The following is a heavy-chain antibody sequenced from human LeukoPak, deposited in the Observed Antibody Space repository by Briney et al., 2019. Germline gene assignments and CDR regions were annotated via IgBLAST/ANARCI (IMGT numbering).Heavy chain of an antibody. CDR1: GGSISSGGYS. CDR3: ARDKHLAVAAPWGWFDP. J-gene: IGHJ5*02. CDR2: IYRSGST. V-gene: IGHV4-30-2*01. D-gene: IGHD6-19*01. Sequence: PSQTLSLTCAVSGGSISSGGYSWSWIRQPPGKGLEWIGYIYRSGSTYYNPSLKSRVTISVDRSNNQFSLKLSSVTAADTAVYYCARDKHLAVAAPWGWFDPWGQETLVTVSS.